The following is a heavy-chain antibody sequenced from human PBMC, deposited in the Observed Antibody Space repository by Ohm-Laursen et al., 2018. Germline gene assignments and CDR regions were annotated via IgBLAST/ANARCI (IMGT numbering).Heavy chain of an antibody. CDR3: ARNFDSSGYYYSFDY. J-gene: IGHJ4*02. CDR2: IYSSGST. V-gene: IGHV4-4*07. D-gene: IGHD3-22*01. Sequence: SETLSLTCTVSGGSISGYYWSWIRQPAGKGLEWIGRIYSSGSTDYNPSLKSRVSMSVDPSKNQFSLKLSSVTAADTAVYYCARNFDSSGYYYSFDYWGQGTLVTVSS. CDR1: GGSISGYY.